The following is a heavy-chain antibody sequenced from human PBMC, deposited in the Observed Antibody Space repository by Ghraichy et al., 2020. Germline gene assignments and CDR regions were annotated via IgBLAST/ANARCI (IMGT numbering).Heavy chain of an antibody. D-gene: IGHD2-15*01. CDR2: IYYSGST. CDR1: GGSISSSSYY. CDR3: ARCLPGFVGRSCYHNLDY. Sequence: SETLSLTCTVSGGSISSSSYYWGWIRQPPGKGLEWIGSIYYSGSTYYNPSLKSRVTISVDTSKNQFSLKLSSVTAADTAVYYCARCLPGFVGRSCYHNLDYWGQGTLVTVSS. J-gene: IGHJ4*02. V-gene: IGHV4-39*01.